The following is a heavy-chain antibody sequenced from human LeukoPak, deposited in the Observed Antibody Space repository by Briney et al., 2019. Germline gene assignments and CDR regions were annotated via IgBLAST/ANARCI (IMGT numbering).Heavy chain of an antibody. J-gene: IGHJ4*02. D-gene: IGHD2-2*02. CDR3: AKSRSSSSTSCYNY. V-gene: IGHV3-23*01. CDR1: GFPFSSYA. CDR2: ISGGGAST. Sequence: GGSLRLSCAASGFPFSSYAVNWVRQAPGKGLEWVSAISGGGASTYYADSVKDRFTLSRDDSKNTLYLQMNSLRAEDTAVYYCAKSRSSSSTSCYNYWGQGTLVTVSS.